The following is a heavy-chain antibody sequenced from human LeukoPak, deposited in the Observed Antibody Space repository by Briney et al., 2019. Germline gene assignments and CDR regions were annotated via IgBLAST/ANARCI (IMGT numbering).Heavy chain of an antibody. CDR2: IKQDGSEK. J-gene: IGHJ3*02. D-gene: IGHD3-10*01. Sequence: PGGSLRLSCAASGFTFSSYWMSWVRQAPGKGLEWVANIKQDGSEKYYVDSVKGRFTISRDNAKNSLYLQMNSLSAEDTAVYYCARDRGLLWFGELLSADAFDIWGQGTMVTVSS. CDR1: GFTFSSYW. V-gene: IGHV3-7*01. CDR3: ARDRGLLWFGELLSADAFDI.